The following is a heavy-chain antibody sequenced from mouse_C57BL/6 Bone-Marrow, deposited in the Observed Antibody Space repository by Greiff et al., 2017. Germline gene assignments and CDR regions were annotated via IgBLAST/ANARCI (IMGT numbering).Heavy chain of an antibody. D-gene: IGHD2-4*01. CDR2: IDPSDSET. Sequence: QVQLQQPGAELVRPGSSVKLSCKASGYTFTSYWMHWVKQRPIQGLEWIGNIDPSDSETHYNQKFKDKATLTVDKSSSTAYIQLSSLTSEDSAVYYCARDYDDPRGFAYWGQGTLVTVSA. V-gene: IGHV1-52*01. J-gene: IGHJ3*01. CDR3: ARDYDDPRGFAY. CDR1: GYTFTSYW.